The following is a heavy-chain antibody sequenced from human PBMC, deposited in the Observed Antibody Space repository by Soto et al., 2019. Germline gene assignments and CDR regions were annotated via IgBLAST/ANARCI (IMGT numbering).Heavy chain of an antibody. V-gene: IGHV1-46*01. CDR2: INPSGGST. Sequence: GASVKVSCKASGGTFSSYAISWVRQAPGQGLEWMGIINPSGGSTSYAQKFQGRVTMTRDTSTSTVYMELSSLRSEDTAVYYCARDRSSSSSSTCFDYWGQGTLVTVSS. D-gene: IGHD6-6*01. CDR1: GGTFSSYA. J-gene: IGHJ4*02. CDR3: ARDRSSSSSSTCFDY.